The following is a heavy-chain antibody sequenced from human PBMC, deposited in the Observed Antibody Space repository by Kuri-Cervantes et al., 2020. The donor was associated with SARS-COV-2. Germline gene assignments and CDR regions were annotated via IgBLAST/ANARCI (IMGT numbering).Heavy chain of an antibody. J-gene: IGHJ4*02. CDR1: GFTFSSYG. V-gene: IGHV3-74*01. CDR2: INSDGSST. D-gene: IGHD2-15*01. CDR3: ARARCSGGSCPPGY. Sequence: GGSLRLSCAASGFTFSSYGMHWVRQAPGKGLVWVSRINSDGSSTSYADSVKGRFTISRDNAKNTLYLQMNSLRAEDTAVYYCARARCSGGSCPPGYWGQGTLVTVSS.